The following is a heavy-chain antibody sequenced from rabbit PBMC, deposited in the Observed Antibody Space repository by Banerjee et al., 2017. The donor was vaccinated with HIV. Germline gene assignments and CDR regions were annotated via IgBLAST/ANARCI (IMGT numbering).Heavy chain of an antibody. D-gene: IGHD6-1*01. CDR2: IYAGSSGST. V-gene: IGHV1S40*01. CDR1: GFSFSSSYY. CDR3: ARAGYIYGYGGIAYALTRLDL. J-gene: IGHJ3*01. Sequence: QSLEESGGDLVKPGASLTLTCTASGFSFSSSYYMCWVRQAPGKGLEWIACIYAGSSGSTYYASWAKGRFTISKTSSTTVTLQMTSLTVADTATYFCARAGYIYGYGGIAYALTRLDLWGQGTLVTVS.